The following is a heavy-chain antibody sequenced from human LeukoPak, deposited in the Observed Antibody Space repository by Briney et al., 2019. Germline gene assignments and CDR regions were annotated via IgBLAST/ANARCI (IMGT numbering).Heavy chain of an antibody. V-gene: IGHV1-69*04. Sequence: SVKVSCKASGYTFTGYYMHWVRQAPGQGLEWMGRIIPILGIANYAQKFQGRVTITADKSTSTAYMELSSLRSEDTAVYYCARDRTGYWGQGTLVTVSS. CDR1: GYTFTGYY. D-gene: IGHD1-14*01. CDR2: IIPILGIA. J-gene: IGHJ4*02. CDR3: ARDRTGY.